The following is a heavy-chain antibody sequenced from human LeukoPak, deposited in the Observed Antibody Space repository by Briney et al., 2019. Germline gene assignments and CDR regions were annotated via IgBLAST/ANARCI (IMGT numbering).Heavy chain of an antibody. CDR1: GGSISSSSYY. V-gene: IGHV4-39*07. CDR3: ARDLSYYYGSGYYYYYYMDV. CDR2: IYYSGST. Sequence: SETLSLTCTVSGGSISSSSYYWGWIRQPPGKGLEWIGSIYYSGSTYYNPSLKSRVTISVDTSKNQFSLKLSSVTAADTAVYYCARDLSYYYGSGYYYYYYMDVWGKGTTVTVSS. D-gene: IGHD3-10*01. J-gene: IGHJ6*03.